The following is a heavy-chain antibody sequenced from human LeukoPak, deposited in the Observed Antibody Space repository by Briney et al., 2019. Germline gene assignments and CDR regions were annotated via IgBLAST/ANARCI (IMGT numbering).Heavy chain of an antibody. Sequence: KPSETLSLTCTVSGDSISSSDYYWGWIRQPPGKGLEWIGSFYYSGNTYYNPSLKSRVSISVDPSKNQLSLKLSSVSAADTAVYFCVRHFFGDYVFAYWGQGTLVTVSS. D-gene: IGHD4-17*01. CDR2: FYYSGNT. CDR1: GDSISSSDYY. J-gene: IGHJ4*02. V-gene: IGHV4-39*01. CDR3: VRHFFGDYVFAY.